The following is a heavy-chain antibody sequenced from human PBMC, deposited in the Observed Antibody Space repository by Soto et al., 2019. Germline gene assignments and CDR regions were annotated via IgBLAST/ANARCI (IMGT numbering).Heavy chain of an antibody. D-gene: IGHD2-8*01. CDR2: IYPRDSDT. CDR3: VRHHQTVLDYFTIDPRGWFDS. Sequence: GESLKISCKASGYSFHNYWIAWVRQVPVKGLEWIGIIYPRDSDTRYSPSFQGRVTIFAAKSTFTVYLQWSRLRASDTGIYYCVRHHQTVLDYFTIDPRGWFDSWGQGTLVTVSS. CDR1: GYSFHNYW. J-gene: IGHJ5*01. V-gene: IGHV5-51*01.